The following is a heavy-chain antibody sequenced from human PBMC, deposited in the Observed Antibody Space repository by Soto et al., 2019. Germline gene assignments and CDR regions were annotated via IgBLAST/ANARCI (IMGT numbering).Heavy chain of an antibody. CDR3: ARVTIVGDNPCFYY. V-gene: IGHV4-61*01. CDR2: IYYSGST. Sequence: QVQLQESGPGLVKPSETLSLTCTVSGGSVSSGSYYWSWIRQPPGKGLEWIGYIYYSGSTNYNPSLKSRVTISVDTSKNQFSLKLSSVTVADTAVYYCARVTIVGDNPCFYYWGQGTLVTVSS. J-gene: IGHJ4*02. D-gene: IGHD1-26*01. CDR1: GGSVSSGSYY.